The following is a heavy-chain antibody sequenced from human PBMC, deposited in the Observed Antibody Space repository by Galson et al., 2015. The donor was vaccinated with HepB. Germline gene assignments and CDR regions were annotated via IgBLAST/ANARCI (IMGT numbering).Heavy chain of an antibody. Sequence: SLRLSCAASGFTFSSYGMHWVRQAPGKGLEWVAVIWYDGSNKYYADSVKGRFTISRDNSKNTLYLQMNSLRAEDTAVYYCAREWHDYGTRWFNPWGQGTLVTVSS. CDR2: IWYDGSNK. D-gene: IGHD4-17*01. V-gene: IGHV3-33*01. CDR1: GFTFSSYG. CDR3: AREWHDYGTRWFNP. J-gene: IGHJ5*02.